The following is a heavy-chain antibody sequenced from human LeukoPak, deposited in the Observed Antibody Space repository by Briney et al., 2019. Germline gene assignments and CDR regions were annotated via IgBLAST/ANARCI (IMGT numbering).Heavy chain of an antibody. CDR1: GGSFSGDY. CDR2: INHSGST. Sequence: PSETLSLTCAVYGGSFSGDYWNWIRQPPGKGLEWIGEINHSGSTNYNPSLKSRVTISVDTSKNQFSLKLSSVTAADTAVYYCARTTMVRGTYYMDVWGKGTTVTISS. CDR3: ARTTMVRGTYYMDV. J-gene: IGHJ6*03. V-gene: IGHV4-34*01. D-gene: IGHD3-10*01.